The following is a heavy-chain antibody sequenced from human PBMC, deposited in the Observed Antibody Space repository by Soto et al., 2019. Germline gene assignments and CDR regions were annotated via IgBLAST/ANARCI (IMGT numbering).Heavy chain of an antibody. V-gene: IGHV1-3*01. J-gene: IGHJ4*02. D-gene: IGHD3-22*01. CDR2: INAGNGNT. CDR1: GYTFTSYA. Sequence: ASVKVSCKASGYTFTSYAMHWVRQAPGQRLEWMGWINAGNGNTKYSQKFQGRVTITRDTSASTAYMELSSLRSEDTAVYYCAGVASCYYGDSGYYFPYWGRGSSDPGSS. CDR3: AGVASCYYGDSGYYFPY.